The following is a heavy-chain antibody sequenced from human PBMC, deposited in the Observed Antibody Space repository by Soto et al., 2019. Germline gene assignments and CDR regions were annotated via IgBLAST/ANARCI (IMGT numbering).Heavy chain of an antibody. CDR1: GFTFSSYW. V-gene: IGHV3-74*01. J-gene: IGHJ3*02. CDR3: ARGVRGAYGLDI. Sequence: EVQLVESGGNLVQPGGSLRLSCAASGFTFSSYWIHWVRQAPGKGLVWVSRINSDGSRTNYADSVKGRFTISRDNAKKTLYLQMNSLRAEETAVYYWARGVRGAYGLDIWGQGTMVTVSS. CDR2: INSDGSRT. D-gene: IGHD2-21*01.